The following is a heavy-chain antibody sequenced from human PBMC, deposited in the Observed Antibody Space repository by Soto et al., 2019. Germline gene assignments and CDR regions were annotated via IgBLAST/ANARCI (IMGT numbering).Heavy chain of an antibody. D-gene: IGHD3-22*01. J-gene: IGHJ4*02. CDR2: ISGSGGST. CDR1: GFTFSSYA. Sequence: EVQLLESGGGLVQPGGSLRLSCAASGFTFSSYAMSWVRQAPGKGLEWVSAISGSGGSTYYADSVKGRFTISRDNSKNTLELQMNRLRAEDKAVYYCAKGPAHLYYYDSCGYPMGYWGQGTLVTVSS. V-gene: IGHV3-23*01. CDR3: AKGPAHLYYYDSCGYPMGY.